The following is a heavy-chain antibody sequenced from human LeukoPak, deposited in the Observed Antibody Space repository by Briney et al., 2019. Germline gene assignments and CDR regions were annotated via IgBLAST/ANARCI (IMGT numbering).Heavy chain of an antibody. CDR3: ARIALRLTWFDP. Sequence: PSETLSLTCAVYGGSFSGYYWSWIRQPPGKGLEWIGEINHSGSTNYNPSLKSRVTISVDTSKNQFSLKLSSVTAADTAVYYCARIALRLTWFDPWGQGTLFTVSS. J-gene: IGHJ5*02. V-gene: IGHV4-34*01. CDR2: INHSGST. D-gene: IGHD3-22*01. CDR1: GGSFSGYY.